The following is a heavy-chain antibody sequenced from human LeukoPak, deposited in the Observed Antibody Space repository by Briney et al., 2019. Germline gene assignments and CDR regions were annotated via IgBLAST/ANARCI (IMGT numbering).Heavy chain of an antibody. D-gene: IGHD3-10*01. CDR1: GFTFSDHC. Sequence: GGSLRLSCAASGFTFSDHCMDWVRQAPGKGLEWVGRTRNKANSYTTEYAASVKGRFTISRDDSKKSLYLQMNSLKTEDTAVYYCARESGGGVLGYFDLWGRGTLVSVSS. V-gene: IGHV3-72*01. CDR3: ARESGGGVLGYFDL. CDR2: TRNKANSYTT. J-gene: IGHJ2*01.